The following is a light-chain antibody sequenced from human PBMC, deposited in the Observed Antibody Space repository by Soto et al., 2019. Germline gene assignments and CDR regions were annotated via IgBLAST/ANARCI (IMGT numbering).Light chain of an antibody. J-gene: IGKJ2*01. Sequence: DIQMTQSPSTLSASVGDRVTITCRASQSISSWLAWYQQKPGKAPKLLIYDAFSLESGVPSRFSGSGSGTEVTLTNSSLQPDDFATYYCQQYNSYSPYTFGQGTKLEIK. CDR2: DAF. CDR3: QQYNSYSPYT. V-gene: IGKV1-5*01. CDR1: QSISSW.